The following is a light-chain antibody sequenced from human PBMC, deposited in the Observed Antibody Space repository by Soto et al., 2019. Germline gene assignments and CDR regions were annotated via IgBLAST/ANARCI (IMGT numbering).Light chain of an antibody. CDR2: YDS. CDR1: NIGSKS. Sequence: SYELTQPPSVSVAPGKTARITCGGNNIGSKSAHWYQQKPGQAPVVVIYYDSDRPSGIPERFSGSNSGNTATLTISRVEAGDEADYYCQVWDTSEVFGGGTKVTVL. V-gene: IGLV3-21*04. J-gene: IGLJ3*02. CDR3: QVWDTSEV.